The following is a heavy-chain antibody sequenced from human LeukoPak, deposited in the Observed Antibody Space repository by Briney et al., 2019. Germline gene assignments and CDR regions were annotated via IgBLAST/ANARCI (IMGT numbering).Heavy chain of an antibody. CDR2: IRYDGSNK. CDR1: GFTFSSYG. Sequence: PGGSLRLSCAASGFTFSSYGMHWVRQAPGKGLEWVAFIRYDGSNKYYADSVKGRFTISRDNSKNTLYLQMNSLRAEETAVYYCAKDPATGDTNPGFDYWGQGTLVTVSS. J-gene: IGHJ4*02. D-gene: IGHD7-27*01. V-gene: IGHV3-30*02. CDR3: AKDPATGDTNPGFDY.